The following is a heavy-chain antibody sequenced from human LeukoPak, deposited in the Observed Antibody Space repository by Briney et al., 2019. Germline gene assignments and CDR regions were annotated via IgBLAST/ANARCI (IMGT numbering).Heavy chain of an antibody. CDR1: GYTFTSYD. CDR3: ARAKFYYYDRRVFDY. V-gene: IGHV1-8*03. CDR2: MNPNSGNT. Sequence: ASVKVSCKASGYTFTSYDINWVRQATGQGLEWMGWMNPNSGNTGYAQKFQGRVTTTRNTSISTAYMELSSLRSEGTAVYYCARAKFYYYDRRVFDYWGQGTLVTVSS. D-gene: IGHD3-22*01. J-gene: IGHJ4*02.